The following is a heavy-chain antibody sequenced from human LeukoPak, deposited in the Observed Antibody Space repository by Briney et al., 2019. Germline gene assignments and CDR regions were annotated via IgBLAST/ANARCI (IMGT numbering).Heavy chain of an antibody. V-gene: IGHV3-74*01. CDR1: GFPFNNYW. Sequence: LPGGSLRLSCAASGFPFNNYWMHWVRQPPGKGLVWVSSINTDGRTTRYAASVQGRFTISRDNAKNTLYLQMNSLRVDDTAVYYCARAGASGWYAAGWFDPWGQGTLVTVSS. J-gene: IGHJ5*02. D-gene: IGHD6-19*01. CDR3: ARAGASGWYAAGWFDP. CDR2: INTDGRTT.